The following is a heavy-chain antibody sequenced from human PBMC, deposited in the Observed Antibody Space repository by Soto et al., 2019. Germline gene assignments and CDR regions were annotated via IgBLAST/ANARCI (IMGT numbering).Heavy chain of an antibody. CDR1: GFSFSSYG. Sequence: QVQLVESGGGVVQPGRSLRLSCAASGFSFSSYGMHWVRQATGKGLEWVAVIWYDGSNKYYADAVKGRFTISRDNSKNTLYLQMNILRTGDTAVYYCAKASGGYGPSDDFWGQGTLVTVSS. V-gene: IGHV3-33*06. D-gene: IGHD3-22*01. CDR3: AKASGGYGPSDDF. J-gene: IGHJ4*02. CDR2: IWYDGSNK.